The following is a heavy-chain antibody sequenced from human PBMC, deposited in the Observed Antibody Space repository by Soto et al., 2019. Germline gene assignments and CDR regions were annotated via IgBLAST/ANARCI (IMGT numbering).Heavy chain of an antibody. CDR2: VGGSGGGT. CDR3: ARGAQGRGTAFDS. V-gene: IGHV3-23*01. J-gene: IGHJ4*02. D-gene: IGHD1-1*01. CDR1: GFTFSNYA. Sequence: PGGSLRLSCAASGFTFSNYAMSWVRQAPGKGLEWVSGVGGSGGGTYYADSVKGRFTISRDNSKSQVSLMLSSVTAADTAVYWCARGAQGRGTAFDSWGQGTQVTVSS.